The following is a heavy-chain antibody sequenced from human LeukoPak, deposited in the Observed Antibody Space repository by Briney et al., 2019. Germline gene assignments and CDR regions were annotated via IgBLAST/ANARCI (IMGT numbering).Heavy chain of an antibody. J-gene: IGHJ4*02. V-gene: IGHV4-38-2*02. CDR3: ARGRFAELLFDI. CDR1: GGSISSGYY. CDR2: IYHTGET. D-gene: IGHD3-10*01. Sequence: PSETLSLTCTVSGGSISSGYYWGWLRQSPGKGLEWIASIYHTGETHYHPSLKSRVSISVDTSNNQFSLRSTSATAADTAMYYCARGRFAELLFDIWGQGTLVTVSS.